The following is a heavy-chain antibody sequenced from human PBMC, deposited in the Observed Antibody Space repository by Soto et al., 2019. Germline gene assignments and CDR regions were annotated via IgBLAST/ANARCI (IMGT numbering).Heavy chain of an antibody. V-gene: IGHV1-3*01. CDR2: INVANGDT. CDR1: GYIFTRYT. D-gene: IGHD3-10*01. J-gene: IGHJ4*02. CDR3: ARDIGDGSGTYYNVAPDY. Sequence: SVKVSCKASGYIFTRYTIHWVRQAPGQRLEWMGWINVANGDTKYSEKFQGRVTITRDTSTGTSYMELSSLTSEDSAVYYCARDIGDGSGTYYNVAPDYWGQGTQVTVSS.